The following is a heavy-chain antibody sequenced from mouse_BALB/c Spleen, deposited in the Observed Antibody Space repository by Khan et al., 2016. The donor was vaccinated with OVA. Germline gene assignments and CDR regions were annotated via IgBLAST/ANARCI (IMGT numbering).Heavy chain of an antibody. D-gene: IGHD2-3*01. CDR3: TRPAYDGYYDY. CDR2: ISSYSGNT. J-gene: IGHJ2*01. V-gene: IGHV1S137*01. CDR1: GYTFTDYA. Sequence: QVQLQQSGPALVRPGVSVKISCKGSGYTFTDYAMHWVKQSHAKSLEWIGLISSYSGNTNYNQKFKGKATMTVDKSSSTAYMELTRLTSEHSAIFYCTRPAYDGYYDYWGQGTTLTVSS.